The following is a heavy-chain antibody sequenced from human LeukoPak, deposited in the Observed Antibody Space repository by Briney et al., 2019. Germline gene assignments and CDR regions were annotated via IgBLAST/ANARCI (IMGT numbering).Heavy chain of an antibody. CDR1: GFPFSSHG. Sequence: PGGSLRLSCAGSGFPFSSHGMNWVRQAPGKGLEWVSGISPGGGPTYYADSVKGRFTISRDDPGNTLYLQMENLRAEDTAVYYCAKDGAWLRFDDWGQGILVTVSS. CDR3: AKDGAWLRFDD. V-gene: IGHV3-23*01. CDR2: ISPGGGPT. J-gene: IGHJ4*02. D-gene: IGHD5-12*01.